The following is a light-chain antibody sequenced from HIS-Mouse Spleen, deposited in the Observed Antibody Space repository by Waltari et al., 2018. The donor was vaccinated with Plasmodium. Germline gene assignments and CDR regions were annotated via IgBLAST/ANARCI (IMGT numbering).Light chain of an antibody. V-gene: IGLV3-1*01. CDR2: QDS. CDR3: QAWDSSTVV. CDR1: KLGDKY. Sequence: SYELTQPPSVSVSPGQTASITCSGDKLGDKYACWYPQKPGQSPVLVIYQDSKRPSGSPERVSGSNSGNTATLTISGTQAMDEADYYCQAWDSSTVVFGGGTKLTVL. J-gene: IGLJ2*01.